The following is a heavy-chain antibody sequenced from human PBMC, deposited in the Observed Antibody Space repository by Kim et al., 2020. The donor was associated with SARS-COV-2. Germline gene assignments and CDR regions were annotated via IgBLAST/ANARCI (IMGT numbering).Heavy chain of an antibody. J-gene: IGHJ1*01. CDR2: IYSGAST. V-gene: IGHV3-53*01. D-gene: IGHD6-6*01. CDR3: ARAGSSYVDRFQH. CDR1: GFTVSSNY. Sequence: GGSLRLSCAASGFTVSSNYMSWVRQAPGKGLEWVSVIYSGASTYYADSVKGRFAISRDNSKNTLYLQMNSLRAEDTAVYYCARAGSSYVDRFQHWGQGTLVTVSS.